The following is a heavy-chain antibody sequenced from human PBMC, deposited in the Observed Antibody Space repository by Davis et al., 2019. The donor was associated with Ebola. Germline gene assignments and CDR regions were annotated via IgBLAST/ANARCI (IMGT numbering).Heavy chain of an antibody. J-gene: IGHJ5*02. Sequence: PGGSLRLSCAASGFTFDDYAMHWVRQAPGKGLEWVSLISGDGGSTYYADSVKGRFTISRDNSKNSLYLQMNSLRTEDTALYYCAKSAVDGYQLLYYDWFDPWGQGTLVTVSS. CDR2: ISGDGGST. CDR1: GFTFDDYA. CDR3: AKSAVDGYQLLYYDWFDP. D-gene: IGHD2-2*02. V-gene: IGHV3-43*02.